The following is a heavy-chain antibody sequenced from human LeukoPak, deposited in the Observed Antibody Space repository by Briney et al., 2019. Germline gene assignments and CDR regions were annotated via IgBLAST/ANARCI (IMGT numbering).Heavy chain of an antibody. CDR3: AKDLYGSGSYQIRLFDY. CDR2: IRYDGSNK. D-gene: IGHD3-10*01. V-gene: IGHV3-30*02. CDR1: GFTFSSYG. Sequence: GGSLRLSCAASGFTFSSYGMHWVRQAPGKGLEWVAFIRYDGSNKFYADSVKGRFTISRDNSKNTLYLQMNSLRAEDTAVYYCAKDLYGSGSYQIRLFDYWGQGTLVTGSS. J-gene: IGHJ4*02.